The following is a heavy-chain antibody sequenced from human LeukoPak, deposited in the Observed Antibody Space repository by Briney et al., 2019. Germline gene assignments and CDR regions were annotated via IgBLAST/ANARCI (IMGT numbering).Heavy chain of an antibody. J-gene: IGHJ4*02. V-gene: IGHV4-34*01. Sequence: SETLSLTCAVYGGSFSGYYWSWIRQPPGKGLEWIGEINHSGSTYYNPSLKSRVTISVDTSKNQFSLKLSSVTAADTAVYYCARVGGIAAAGTLFDYWGQGTLVTVSS. CDR1: GGSFSGYY. CDR2: INHSGST. CDR3: ARVGGIAAAGTLFDY. D-gene: IGHD6-13*01.